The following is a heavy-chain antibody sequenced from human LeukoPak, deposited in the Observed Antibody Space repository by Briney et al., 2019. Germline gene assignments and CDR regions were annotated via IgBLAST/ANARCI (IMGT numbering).Heavy chain of an antibody. CDR3: ARSWSGSGYYPGY. CDR2: ISSDGSNK. CDR1: GFTLSTYG. Sequence: GGSLRLSCAASGFTLSTYGMHWVRQAPGKGLEWVAVISSDGSNKFYADSVKGRFTISRDGSKNTLYLQMNSLRPDDTAVYYCARSWSGSGYYPGYWGQGTLVTVSS. D-gene: IGHD3-22*01. J-gene: IGHJ4*02. V-gene: IGHV3-30*03.